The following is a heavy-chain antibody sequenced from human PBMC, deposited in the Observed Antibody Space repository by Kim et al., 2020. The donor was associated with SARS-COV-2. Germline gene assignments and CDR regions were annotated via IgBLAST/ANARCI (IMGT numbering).Heavy chain of an antibody. V-gene: IGHV6-1*01. CDR1: GDSVSSDSAA. CDR3: ARGGIPVDRSYYYALGD. CDR2: TYYRSKWYN. J-gene: IGHJ6*02. Sequence: SQTLSLTCAISGDSVSSDSAAWNWIRQSPSRGLEWLGRTYYRSKWYNDYAVSVRGRTTINPDTSKNQFSLQLNFVTPEDTAVYYCARGGIPVDRSYYYALGDWGHGTTVTVSS. D-gene: IGHD6-19*01.